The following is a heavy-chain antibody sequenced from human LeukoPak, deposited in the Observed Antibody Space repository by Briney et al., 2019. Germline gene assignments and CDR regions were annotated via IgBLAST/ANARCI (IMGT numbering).Heavy chain of an antibody. CDR3: ARFVAGLEYFDY. J-gene: IGHJ4*02. CDR2: IYYSGST. V-gene: IGHV4-39*07. Sequence: SETLSLTCTVSGGSISSSSYYWGWIRQPPGKGLEWIGSIYYSGSTYYNPSLKSRVTISVDTSKNQFSLKLSSVTAADTAVYYCARFVAGLEYFDYWGQGTLVTVSS. D-gene: IGHD3-3*01. CDR1: GGSISSSSYY.